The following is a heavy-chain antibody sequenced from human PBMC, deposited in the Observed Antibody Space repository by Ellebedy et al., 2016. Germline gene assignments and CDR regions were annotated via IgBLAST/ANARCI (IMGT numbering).Heavy chain of an antibody. Sequence: GESLKISXPTSGFTFGDYAVSWFRQAPGKGLEWVAFIRAKIYGGAPEYAASVQGRFIISRDDSKGIAYLQVNSLRTEDSAVYYCTRFNFGMERYFDWFDYWGQGTLVTVSS. D-gene: IGHD3-9*01. CDR2: IRAKIYGGAP. CDR1: GFTFGDYA. CDR3: TRFNFGMERYFDWFDY. J-gene: IGHJ4*02. V-gene: IGHV3-49*03.